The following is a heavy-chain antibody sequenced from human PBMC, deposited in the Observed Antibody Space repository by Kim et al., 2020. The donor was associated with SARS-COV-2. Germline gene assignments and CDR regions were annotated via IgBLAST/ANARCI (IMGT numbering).Heavy chain of an antibody. D-gene: IGHD2-21*02. CDR3: AAWDECGGDCYYYYGMDV. Sequence: SVKVSCKASGFAFTSSAVQWVRQARGQRLEWIGWIVVGSGNTNYAQKFQERVTITRDMSTSTAYMELSSLRSEDTAVYYCAAWDECGGDCYYYYGMDVWGQGTTVTVSS. J-gene: IGHJ6*02. CDR1: GFAFTSSA. CDR2: IVVGSGNT. V-gene: IGHV1-58*01.